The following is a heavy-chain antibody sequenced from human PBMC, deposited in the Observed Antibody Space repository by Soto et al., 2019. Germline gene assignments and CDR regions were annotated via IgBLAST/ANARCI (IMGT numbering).Heavy chain of an antibody. J-gene: IGHJ4*02. CDR1: GGSISSNNW. D-gene: IGHD5-12*01. V-gene: IGHV4-4*02. CDR3: ARDGYDRVRYFFDY. CDR2: IYHSGST. Sequence: QVQLQESGPGLVKPSETLSLTCGVSGGSISSNNWWSWVRQPPGKGLEWIGEIYHSGSTNYNPSLKSRVTISVDKSKNQFSLKLSSVTAADTAVYYCARDGYDRVRYFFDYWGQGVLVIVSS.